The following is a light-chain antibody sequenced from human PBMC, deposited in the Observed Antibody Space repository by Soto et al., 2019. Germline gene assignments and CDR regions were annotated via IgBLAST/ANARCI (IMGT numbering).Light chain of an antibody. CDR2: SNN. V-gene: IGLV1-44*01. Sequence: QSVLPQPPSASGTPGQRVTISCSGSSSNIGTNTVNWYLQLPGTAPKLLIYSNNQRPSGVPDRFSGSKSGTSASLAISGLQSEDEADYYCAAWDDSLSGYVFGTGTKLTV. J-gene: IGLJ1*01. CDR3: AAWDDSLSGYV. CDR1: SSNIGTNT.